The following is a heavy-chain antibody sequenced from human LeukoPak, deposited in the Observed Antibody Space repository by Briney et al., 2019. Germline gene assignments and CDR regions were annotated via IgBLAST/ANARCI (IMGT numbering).Heavy chain of an antibody. CDR2: IYHSGST. Sequence: SETLSLTCAVSGGSISSSNWWSWVRQPPGKGLEWIGEIYHSGSTNYNPSLKSRVTISVDTSKNQFSLKLSSVTAADTAVYYCARIPTRYCSSTSCPDYYYYMDVWGKGTTVTVSS. D-gene: IGHD2-2*01. V-gene: IGHV4-4*02. CDR1: GGSISSSNW. J-gene: IGHJ6*03. CDR3: ARIPTRYCSSTSCPDYYYYMDV.